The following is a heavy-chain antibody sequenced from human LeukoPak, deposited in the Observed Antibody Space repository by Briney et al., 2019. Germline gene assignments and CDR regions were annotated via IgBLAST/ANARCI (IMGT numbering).Heavy chain of an antibody. V-gene: IGHV1-69*05. CDR3: ARGAFGVVTPSYYYYMDV. CDR2: IIPTFGTA. CDR1: GGTFSSYA. Sequence: SVKVSCKASGGTFSSYAISWVRQAPGQGLEWMGGIIPTFGTANYAQKFQGRVTITTDESTSTAYMELSSLRSEDTAVYYCARGAFGVVTPSYYYYMDVWGKGTTVTVSS. J-gene: IGHJ6*03. D-gene: IGHD3-3*01.